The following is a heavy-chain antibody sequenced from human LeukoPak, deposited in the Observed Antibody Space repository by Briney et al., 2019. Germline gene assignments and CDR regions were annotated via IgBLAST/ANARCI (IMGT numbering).Heavy chain of an antibody. CDR1: GFTFSSYA. Sequence: PGGSLRLSCAASGFTFSSYAMSWVRQAPGKGLEWIGEINHSGSTNYNPSLKSRVTISVDTSKNQFSLKLSSVTAADTAVYYCAHDPYSSGWYGLWYWGQGTLVTVSS. V-gene: IGHV4-34*08. CDR3: AHDPYSSGWYGLWY. CDR2: INHSGST. J-gene: IGHJ4*02. D-gene: IGHD6-19*01.